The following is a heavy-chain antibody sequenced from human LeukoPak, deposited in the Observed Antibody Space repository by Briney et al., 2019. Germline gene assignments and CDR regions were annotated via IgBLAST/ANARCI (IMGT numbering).Heavy chain of an antibody. Sequence: PSQTLSLTCNVSGDSVSGGPYYWTWIRQPAGKGLEWIGRIYTSGSTNYNPSLKSRVTISVDTSKNQFSLKLSSVTAADTAVYYCARVDSGWVYYFDYWGQGTLVTVSS. CDR1: GDSVSGGPYY. CDR2: IYTSGST. J-gene: IGHJ4*02. D-gene: IGHD6-19*01. CDR3: ARVDSGWVYYFDY. V-gene: IGHV4-61*02.